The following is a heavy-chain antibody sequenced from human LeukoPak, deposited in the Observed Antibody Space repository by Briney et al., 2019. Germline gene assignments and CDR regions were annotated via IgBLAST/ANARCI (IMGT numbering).Heavy chain of an antibody. CDR1: GGSFSGYY. D-gene: IGHD1-1*01. Sequence: SETLSLTCAVYGGSFSGYYWSWIRQPPGKGLEWIGEINHSGSINYNPSLKSRVTISVDTSKNQFSLKLSSVTAADTAVYYCARFKRWNPYYFDYWGQGTLVTVSS. CDR2: INHSGSI. J-gene: IGHJ4*02. CDR3: ARFKRWNPYYFDY. V-gene: IGHV4-34*01.